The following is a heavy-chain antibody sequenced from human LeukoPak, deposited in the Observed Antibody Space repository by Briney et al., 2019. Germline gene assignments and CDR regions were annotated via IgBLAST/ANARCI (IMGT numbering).Heavy chain of an antibody. V-gene: IGHV4-4*02. D-gene: IGHD4-17*01. CDR1: GGSISSSNW. CDR2: IYHSGST. CDR3: ARETTVNHYYYYGMDV. J-gene: IGHJ6*02. Sequence: SVTLSLTCAVSGGSISSSNWWSWVRQPPGKGLEWIGEIYHSGSTNYNPSLKSRVTISVDKSKNQFSLKLSSVTAADTAVYYCARETTVNHYYYYGMDVWGQGTTVTVSS.